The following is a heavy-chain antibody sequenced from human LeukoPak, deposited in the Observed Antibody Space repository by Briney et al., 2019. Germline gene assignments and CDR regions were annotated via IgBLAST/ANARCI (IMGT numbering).Heavy chain of an antibody. CDR1: GFSLNTRGVG. J-gene: IGHJ4*02. D-gene: IGHD3-22*01. V-gene: IGHV2-5*02. Sequence: SGPTLVNPTQTLTLTCTFSGFSLNTRGVGVGWIRQPPGRALEWLALIYWDDGRRYSPSLKSRLTITKDTSKNQVVLTMTNMDPVDTAIYFCAHRKNYYDSSVFDNWGQGTLVTVSS. CDR2: IYWDDGR. CDR3: AHRKNYYDSSVFDN.